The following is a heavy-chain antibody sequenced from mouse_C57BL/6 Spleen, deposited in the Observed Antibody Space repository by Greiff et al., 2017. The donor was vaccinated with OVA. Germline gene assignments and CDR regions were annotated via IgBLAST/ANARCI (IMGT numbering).Heavy chain of an antibody. Sequence: EVKLVESGGGLVKPGGSLKLSCAASGFTFSDYGMHWVRQAPEKGLEWVAYISSGSSTIYYADTVKGRFTSSRDNAKNTLFLQITSLRSEDTAMYYCEKASNSNYFDYWGQGTTLTVSS. CDR3: EKASNSNYFDY. CDR1: GFTFSDYG. J-gene: IGHJ2*01. D-gene: IGHD4-1*01. CDR2: ISSGSSTI. V-gene: IGHV5-17*01.